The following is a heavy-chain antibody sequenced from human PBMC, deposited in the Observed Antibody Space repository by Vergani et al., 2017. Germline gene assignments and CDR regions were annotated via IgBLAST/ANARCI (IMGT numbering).Heavy chain of an antibody. CDR3: ARDLRYSGYDDLDY. D-gene: IGHD5-12*01. CDR1: GGPFKNSA. V-gene: IGHV1-69*13. Sequence: QVQLVQSGAEVKKPGSSVKVSCKASGGPFKNSAFSWVRQVPGQGLEWMGRIITFFGTTDYAQKFQGRVTITADKSTSTAYMELSSLRSEDTAVYYCARDLRYSGYDDLDYWGQGTLVTVSS. J-gene: IGHJ4*02. CDR2: IITFFGTT.